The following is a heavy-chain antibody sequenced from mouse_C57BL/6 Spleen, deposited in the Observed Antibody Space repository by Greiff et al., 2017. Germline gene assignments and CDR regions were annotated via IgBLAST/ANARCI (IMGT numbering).Heavy chain of an antibody. Sequence: VQLQQPGAELVKPGASVKMSCKASGYTFTSYWITWVKQRPGQGLEWIGEIDPSDSYTNYNQKFTGKATLTVDTSSSPAYMQLSSLTSEDSAVYYCARYDYYSNYYAMDYWGQGTSVTVSS. J-gene: IGHJ4*01. V-gene: IGHV1-50*01. CDR1: GYTFTSYW. D-gene: IGHD2-5*01. CDR2: IDPSDSYT. CDR3: ARYDYYSNYYAMDY.